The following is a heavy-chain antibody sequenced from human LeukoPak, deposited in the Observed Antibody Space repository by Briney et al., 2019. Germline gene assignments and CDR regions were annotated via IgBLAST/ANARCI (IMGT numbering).Heavy chain of an antibody. CDR2: IYYSGST. V-gene: IGHV4-59*01. CDR1: GGSISSYY. CDR3: AGRTIPPYYYYYMDV. D-gene: IGHD4/OR15-4a*01. J-gene: IGHJ6*03. Sequence: SETLSLTCTVSGGSISSYYWSWIRQPPGKGLEWIGYIYYSGSTNYNPSLKSRVTISVDTSKNQFSLKLSSVTAADTAVYYCAGRTIPPYYYYYMDVWGKGTTVTVSS.